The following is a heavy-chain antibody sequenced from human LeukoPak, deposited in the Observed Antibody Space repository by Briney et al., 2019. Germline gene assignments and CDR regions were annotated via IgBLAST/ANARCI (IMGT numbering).Heavy chain of an antibody. CDR2: LSRGGAKT. CDR3: AKDIEHFGP. CDR1: GFTFTNFP. V-gene: IGHV3-23*01. Sequence: GGSLRLSCAASGFTFTNFPMSWVRQAPGRGLEWVSGLSRGGAKTFYAPSVKGRFTISRDDSNSTVFLHMKRLRVEDTALYYCAKDIEHFGPWGKGTLVIV. J-gene: IGHJ5*02. D-gene: IGHD3-3*02.